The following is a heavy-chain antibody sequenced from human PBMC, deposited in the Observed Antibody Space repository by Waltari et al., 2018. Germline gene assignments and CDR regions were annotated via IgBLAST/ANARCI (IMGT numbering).Heavy chain of an antibody. J-gene: IGHJ6*03. V-gene: IGHV4-34*02. CDR2: IHHSGST. CDR1: GGSLSPYY. D-gene: IGHD3-9*01. CDR3: ARDRTGSFENYQYYYYMDV. Sequence: QVQLEQWGAGLLKPSETLSLTCTVSGGSLSPYYCTWILQSPGKGLEWLGEIHHSGSTNYSPSLESRVTMSLDIAKNQFSLNLKSVTAADTGIYFCARDRTGSFENYQYYYYMDVWGKGITVTVSS.